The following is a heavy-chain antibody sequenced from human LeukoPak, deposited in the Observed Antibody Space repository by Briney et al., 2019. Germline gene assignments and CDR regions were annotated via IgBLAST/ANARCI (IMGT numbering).Heavy chain of an antibody. D-gene: IGHD2-8*01. CDR2: INHSGST. J-gene: IGHJ5*02. CDR1: GGSFSGYY. V-gene: IGHV4-34*01. Sequence: SETLSLTCAVYGGSFSGYYWSWIRQPPGKGLEWIGEINHSGSTNYNPTLKSRVTISVDTSKNQFSLKLSSVTAADTAVYYCARTQYEGWFDPWGQGTLVTVSS. CDR3: ARTQYEGWFDP.